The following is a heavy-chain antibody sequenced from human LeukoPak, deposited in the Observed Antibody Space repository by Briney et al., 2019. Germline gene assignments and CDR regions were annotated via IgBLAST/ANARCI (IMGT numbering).Heavy chain of an antibody. CDR3: TRLGYYYDSSGYGEDY. CDR1: GFTFSGSA. CDR2: IRSKANSYAT. Sequence: PGGSLRLSCAASGFTFSGSAMHWVRQASGKGLEWVGRIRSKANSYATAYAASAKGRFTISRDDSKNTAYLQMNSLKTEDTAVYYCTRLGYYYDSSGYGEDYWGQGTLVTVSS. D-gene: IGHD3-22*01. V-gene: IGHV3-73*01. J-gene: IGHJ4*02.